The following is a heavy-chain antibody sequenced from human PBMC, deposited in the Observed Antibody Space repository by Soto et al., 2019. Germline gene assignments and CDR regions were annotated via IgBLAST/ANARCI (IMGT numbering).Heavy chain of an antibody. CDR2: ISYDGSNK. Sequence: PGGSLRLSCAASGFTFISSGMHGVRQAPGKGLEWVAVISYDGSNKFYADSVKGRFTISRDNFRNTLYLQMNSLRAEDTAVYYCAKEFHSWNYFDYWGQGTLVTVSS. CDR1: GFTFISSG. D-gene: IGHD1-20*01. V-gene: IGHV3-30*18. CDR3: AKEFHSWNYFDY. J-gene: IGHJ4*02.